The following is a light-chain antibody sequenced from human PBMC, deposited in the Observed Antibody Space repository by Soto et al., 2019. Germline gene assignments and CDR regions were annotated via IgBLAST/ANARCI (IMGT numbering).Light chain of an antibody. CDR2: GAS. CDR1: QSVSSH. CDR3: QGYHNWPPWT. Sequence: EIVMTQSPAPLSVSPGERVTLSCRASQSVSSHLAWYQQKPGQAPRLLIYGASTRATGIPARFSCGGSETECTLTSSSLQSEAFAVYYCQGYHNWPPWTFVQGTKVEIK. V-gene: IGKV3-15*01. J-gene: IGKJ1*01.